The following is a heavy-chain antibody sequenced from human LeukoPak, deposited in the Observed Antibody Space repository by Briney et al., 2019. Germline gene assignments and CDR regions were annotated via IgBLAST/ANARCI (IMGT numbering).Heavy chain of an antibody. CDR1: GGSISSGGYY. CDR3: ARASGSYYCDY. D-gene: IGHD1-26*01. CDR2: IYYSGST. Sequence: SETLSLTCTVSGGSISSGGYYWSWIRQHPGKGLEWIGYIYYSGSTYHNPSLKSRVTISVDTSKNQFSLKLSSVTAADTAAYYCARASGSYYCDYWGQGTLVTVSS. V-gene: IGHV4-31*03. J-gene: IGHJ4*02.